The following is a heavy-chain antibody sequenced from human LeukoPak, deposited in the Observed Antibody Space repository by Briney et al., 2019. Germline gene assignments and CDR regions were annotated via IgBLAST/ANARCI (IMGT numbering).Heavy chain of an antibody. CDR1: GGSISSSSYY. J-gene: IGHJ4*02. CDR2: ICYSGST. D-gene: IGHD6-13*01. V-gene: IGHV4-39*07. CDR3: ARSTAVGLNYLDY. Sequence: SETLSLTCTVSGGSISSSSYYWGWIRQPQGMGLEWVGSICYSGSTYYNPSLKSRVTISVDTCKNQFSLKLSSVTAADTALYYCARSTAVGLNYLDYWGQGTLVTVSS.